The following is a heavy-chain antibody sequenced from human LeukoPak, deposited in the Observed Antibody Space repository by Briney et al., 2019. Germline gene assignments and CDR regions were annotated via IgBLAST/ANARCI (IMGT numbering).Heavy chain of an antibody. V-gene: IGHV3-30*02. J-gene: IGHJ4*02. CDR2: KRYDGSAT. D-gene: IGHD5-18*01. Sequence: GGSLRLSCAASGFTFSSYGMHWVRQAPGKGLEWVAFKRYDGSATYYADSVKGRFTISRDNSKNTLYLQMNSLRAEDTAVYYCAKDARTAMVKTTTYYFDYWGQGTLVTVSS. CDR3: AKDARTAMVKTTTYYFDY. CDR1: GFTFSSYG.